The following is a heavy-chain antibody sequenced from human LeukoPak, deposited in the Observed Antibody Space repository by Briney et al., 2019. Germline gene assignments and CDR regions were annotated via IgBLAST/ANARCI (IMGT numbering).Heavy chain of an antibody. V-gene: IGHV3-30*18. CDR1: GFTFSSYG. CDR2: ISYDGSNK. D-gene: IGHD6-19*01. J-gene: IGHJ4*01. CDR3: AKGPLIAVAGTTWDY. Sequence: GGSLRLSCAASGFTFSSYGMHWVRQAPGKGLEWVAVISYDGSNKYYADSVKGRFTISRDNSKNTLYLQMNSLRAEDTAVYYCAKGPLIAVAGTTWDYWGQGTLVTVSS.